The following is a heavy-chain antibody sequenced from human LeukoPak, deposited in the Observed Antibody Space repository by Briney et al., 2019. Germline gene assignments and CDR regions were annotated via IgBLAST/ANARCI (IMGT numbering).Heavy chain of an antibody. J-gene: IGHJ4*02. CDR2: ISYDGSNK. CDR1: GFTFSSYA. D-gene: IGHD3-22*01. CDR3: ARDSEYYYDSSGLKY. Sequence: PGGSLRLSCGASGFTFSSYAMHWVRQAPGKGLEWVAVISYDGSNKYYADSVKGRFTISRDNSKNTLYLQMNSLRAEDTAVYYCARDSEYYYDSSGLKYWGQGTLVTVSS. V-gene: IGHV3-30-3*01.